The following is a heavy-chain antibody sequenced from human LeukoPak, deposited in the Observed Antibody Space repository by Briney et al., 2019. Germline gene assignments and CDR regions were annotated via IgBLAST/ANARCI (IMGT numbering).Heavy chain of an antibody. CDR2: IYYSGTT. V-gene: IGHV4-59*01. Sequence: SETLSLTCTVSGASISTYYWSWIRQPPGKGLEWIGYIYYSGTTNYNPSLKSRVTISVDTSKNQFSLKLTSVTAADTAVYYCARAYSGTLPAKDCGQGTLVTVSS. CDR3: ARAYSGTLPAKD. J-gene: IGHJ4*02. D-gene: IGHD1-26*01. CDR1: GASISTYY.